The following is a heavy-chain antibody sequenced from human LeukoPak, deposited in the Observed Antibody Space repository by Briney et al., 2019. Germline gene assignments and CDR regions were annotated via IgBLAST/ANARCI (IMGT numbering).Heavy chain of an antibody. CDR2: ISVRSNYR. D-gene: IGHD3-22*01. J-gene: IGHJ4*02. CDR1: GYTFSDFS. Sequence: RGSLTLSCAASGYTFSDFSVNWVRQAPGKGLEWVSSISVRSNYRYYADSVRGRFTISRDDARDSLFLQMNSLRAEDTAVYFCVRLRRSNDRSGYYYYYDYWGQGTLVTVSS. V-gene: IGHV3-21*01. CDR3: VRLRRSNDRSGYYYYYDY.